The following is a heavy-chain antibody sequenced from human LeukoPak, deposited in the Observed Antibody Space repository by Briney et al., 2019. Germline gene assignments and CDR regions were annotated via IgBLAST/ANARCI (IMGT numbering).Heavy chain of an antibody. V-gene: IGHV3-30*18. CDR2: ISYDGSNK. D-gene: IGHD5-18*01. CDR3: AKDIRGYSYGYIDY. Sequence: GGSLRLSCAASGFTFSNYGMHWVRRAPGRGLEWVVFISYDGSNKYYADSVKGRFTISRDNSKNTLYLQMNSLRAEDTAVYYCAKDIRGYSYGYIDYWGQGTLVTVSS. CDR1: GFTFSNYG. J-gene: IGHJ4*02.